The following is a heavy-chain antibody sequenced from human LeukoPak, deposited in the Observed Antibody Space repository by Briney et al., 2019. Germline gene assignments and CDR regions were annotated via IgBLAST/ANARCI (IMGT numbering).Heavy chain of an antibody. Sequence: SETLSLTCTVSGGSVSSSSYYWGWIRQPPGKGLEWIGSIYYSGSTYYSPSLKSRVTISVDKSKNQFYLELRSVNAADTAVYYCARHLASSRWSQYNWFDPWGGGTLVTVSS. V-gene: IGHV4-39*01. CDR1: GGSVSSSSYY. J-gene: IGHJ5*02. D-gene: IGHD6-19*01. CDR3: ARHLASSRWSQYNWFDP. CDR2: IYYSGST.